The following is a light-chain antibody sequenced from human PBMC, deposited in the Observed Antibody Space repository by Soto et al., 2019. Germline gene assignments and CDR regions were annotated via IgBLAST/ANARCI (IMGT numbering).Light chain of an antibody. CDR2: GAS. Sequence: EIVLTQSPGTLSLSPGERATLSCRASQSVNSSYLAWYQQKPGQAPRPLIYGASSRATGSPDRFSGSGSGTDFTLTISRMEHEEFEVYYCQQYGSSPFTFGQGTKLEIK. CDR3: QQYGSSPFT. J-gene: IGKJ2*01. V-gene: IGKV3-20*01. CDR1: QSVNSSY.